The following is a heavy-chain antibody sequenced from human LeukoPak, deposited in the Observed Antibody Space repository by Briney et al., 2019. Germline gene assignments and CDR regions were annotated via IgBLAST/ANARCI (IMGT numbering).Heavy chain of an antibody. CDR1: GVSITSTSDY. D-gene: IGHD3-22*01. Sequence: NPSETLSLTCSVSGVSITSTSDYWGWVRRPPGKGLEWIGSILYSGSTYYNPSLKSRLTMSIDTSKHQFSLKLSSVTAADTAAYYCARHYYDSSGYRRDYYFDYWGQGTLVAVSS. CDR3: ARHYYDSSGYRRDYYFDY. J-gene: IGHJ4*02. V-gene: IGHV4-39*01. CDR2: ILYSGST.